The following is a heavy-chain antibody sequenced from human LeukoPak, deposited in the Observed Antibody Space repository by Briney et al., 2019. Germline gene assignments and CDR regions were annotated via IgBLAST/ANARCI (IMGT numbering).Heavy chain of an antibody. CDR1: GESVSSKNGA. CDR3: ARDLGTTGWHTFDY. Sequence: SQTLSLTCAVSGESVSSKNGAWNWIRQSPSRGLEWLGWTYYRSKWYNDYAESMEGRMTISQDTSKNQYSLHLNSVTPDDTAVYYCARDLGTTGWHTFDYWGQGTLVTVSS. V-gene: IGHV6-1*01. J-gene: IGHJ4*02. CDR2: TYYRSKWYN. D-gene: IGHD6-19*01.